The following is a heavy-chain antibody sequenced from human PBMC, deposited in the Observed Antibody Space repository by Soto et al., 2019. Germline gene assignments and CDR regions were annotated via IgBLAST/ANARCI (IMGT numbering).Heavy chain of an antibody. CDR3: ARDLGPARHFDY. J-gene: IGHJ4*02. CDR1: GFPFSSYS. CDR2: ISSSSSYI. D-gene: IGHD2-2*01. Sequence: PARSLRLACSASGFPFSSYSMNWVRQAPGKGLEWVSSISSSSSYIYYADSVKGRFTISRDNAKNSLYLQMNSLRAEDTAVYYCARDLGPARHFDYWGQGNLVTVSA. V-gene: IGHV3-21*01.